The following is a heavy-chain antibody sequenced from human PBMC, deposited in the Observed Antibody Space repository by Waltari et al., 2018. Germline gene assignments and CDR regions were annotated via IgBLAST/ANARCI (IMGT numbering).Heavy chain of an antibody. CDR2: ISGSGCST. CDR1: GFTFRSYA. D-gene: IGHD2-2*01. J-gene: IGHJ4*02. CDR3: AKENFGHQLLLQCDY. Sequence: VQLLESGGGLVQPGGSLRVSCAASGFTFRSYAMSWVRQAPGKGLEWVSAISGSGCSTYYADSVKVLFAISRDNSKNTLYLQMNSLRAEDTAVYYCAKENFGHQLLLQCDYWGQGTLVTVSS. V-gene: IGHV3-23*01.